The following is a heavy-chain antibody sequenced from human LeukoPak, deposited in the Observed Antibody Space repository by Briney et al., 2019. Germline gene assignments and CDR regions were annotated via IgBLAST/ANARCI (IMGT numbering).Heavy chain of an antibody. V-gene: IGHV4-61*05. J-gene: IGHJ4*02. CDR1: GASISSSSYY. D-gene: IGHD5-18*01. Sequence: SETLSLTCTVSGASISSSSYYWGWIRQPPGKGLEWIGYIYYSGSTNYNPSLKSRVTISVHTSKNQFSLKLSSVTAADTAVYYCARVQIGYSYGLFDYWGQGTLVTVSS. CDR3: ARVQIGYSYGLFDY. CDR2: IYYSGST.